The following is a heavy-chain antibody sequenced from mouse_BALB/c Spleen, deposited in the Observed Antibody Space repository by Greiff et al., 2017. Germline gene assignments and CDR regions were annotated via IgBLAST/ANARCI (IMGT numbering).Heavy chain of an antibody. CDR2: IRNKANGYTT. Sequence: EVKLVESGGGLVQPGGSLRLSCATSGFTFTDYYMSWVRQPPGKALEWLGFIRNKANGYTTEYSASVKGRFTISRDNSQSILYLQMNTLRAEDSATYYCARDRLDYWGQGTTLTVSA. CDR3: ARDRLDY. J-gene: IGHJ2*01. V-gene: IGHV7-3*02. CDR1: GFTFTDYY.